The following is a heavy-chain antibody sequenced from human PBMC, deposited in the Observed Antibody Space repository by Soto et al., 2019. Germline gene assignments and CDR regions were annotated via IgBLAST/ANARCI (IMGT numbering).Heavy chain of an antibody. CDR2: INVHNGDR. CDR1: AYNLAGDG. J-gene: IGHJ6*02. CDR3: ARRGNPLMDA. Sequence: QVEVVQSGVEVKKPGASVKVSCKPSAYNLAGDGFTWVRQAPGQGLEWLGWINVHNGDRHYAQKFQDRISLTTDTSTRTVYLELRNLRSDDTAVSSCARRGNPLMDAWGQGTTVIVSS. V-gene: IGHV1-18*01.